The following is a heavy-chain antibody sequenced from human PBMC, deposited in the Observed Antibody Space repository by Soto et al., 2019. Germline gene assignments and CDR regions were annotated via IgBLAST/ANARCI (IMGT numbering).Heavy chain of an antibody. CDR2: IDPSGSYT. Sequence: PGASLKITCKGSGYSFTSYWISWVRQMPGKGLEWMGRIDPSGSYTNYSPSFQVHVTIPADKSITTAYLQSRSLKASDPAMYSCPTPYEYSSPTDYYGMDVWRQGSTVTVTS. CDR3: PTPYEYSSPTDYYGMDV. D-gene: IGHD6-6*01. J-gene: IGHJ6*02. CDR1: GYSFTSYW. V-gene: IGHV5-10-1*01.